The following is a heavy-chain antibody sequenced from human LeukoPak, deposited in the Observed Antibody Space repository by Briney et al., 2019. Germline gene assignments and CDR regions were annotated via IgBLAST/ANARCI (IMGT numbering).Heavy chain of an antibody. Sequence: SETLSLTCTVSDDSISVYHWHWIRQPPGKGLEWIGDIYYSGSSNYNPSLKSRVTISINTAMNQFSLQLTSVAAADTAVYYCAGDNPPYSDIFDYWGQGTLVTVSS. J-gene: IGHJ4*02. CDR1: DDSISVYH. CDR2: IYYSGSS. D-gene: IGHD3-9*01. CDR3: AGDNPPYSDIFDY. V-gene: IGHV4-59*01.